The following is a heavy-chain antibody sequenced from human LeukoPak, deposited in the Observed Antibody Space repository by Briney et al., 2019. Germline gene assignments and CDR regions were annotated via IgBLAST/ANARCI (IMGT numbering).Heavy chain of an antibody. CDR3: AKDVRDGYNYAEYFQH. CDR2: IRSDSSII. D-gene: IGHD5-24*01. CDR1: GFAFNTYS. J-gene: IGHJ1*01. V-gene: IGHV3-48*01. Sequence: GGSLRLSCAASGFAFNTYSMNWVRQAPGKGLEWVSYIRSDSSIIYYADSVKGRFTISRDNSKNTLYLQMNSLRAEDTAVYYCAKDVRDGYNYAEYFQHWGQGTLVTVSS.